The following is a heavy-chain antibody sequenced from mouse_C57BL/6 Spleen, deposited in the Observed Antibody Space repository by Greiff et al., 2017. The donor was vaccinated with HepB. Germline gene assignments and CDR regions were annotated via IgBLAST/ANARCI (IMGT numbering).Heavy chain of an antibody. D-gene: IGHD2-1*01. V-gene: IGHV1-52*01. J-gene: IGHJ2*01. CDR1: GYTFTSYW. Sequence: QVQLQQPGAELVRPGSSVKLSCKASGYTFTSYWMHWVKQRPIQGLEWIGNIDPSDSETHYNQKFKDKATLTVDKSSSTAYMQLSSLTSEDSAVYYCARDYYGNPVYFDYWGQGTTLTVSS. CDR2: IDPSDSET. CDR3: ARDYYGNPVYFDY.